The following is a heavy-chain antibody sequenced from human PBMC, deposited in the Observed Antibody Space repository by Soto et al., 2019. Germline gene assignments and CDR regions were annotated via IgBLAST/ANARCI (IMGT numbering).Heavy chain of an antibody. D-gene: IGHD3-10*01. CDR3: ARSNYSAYYYYYMDV. V-gene: IGHV4-34*01. Sequence: QVQLQQWGAGLLKPSETLSLTCAVYGGSFSGYYWSWIRQPPGKGLEWIGEINHSGRTNYNPSLKSRVTISVDTSKNQFSLKLSSVTAADTAVYYCARSNYSAYYYYYMDVWGKGTTVTVSS. CDR2: INHSGRT. CDR1: GGSFSGYY. J-gene: IGHJ6*03.